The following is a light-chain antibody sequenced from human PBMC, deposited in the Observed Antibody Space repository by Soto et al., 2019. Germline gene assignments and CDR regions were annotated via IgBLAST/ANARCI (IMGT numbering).Light chain of an antibody. CDR2: KAS. CDR1: QTISSW. Sequence: DIQMTQSPSTLSGSVGDRVTITCRASQTISSWLARYQQKPGKAPKLLIYKASTLKSGVPSRFSGSGSGTEFTLTISSLQPDDFATYYCQQLNSYPFFGQGTRLEIK. V-gene: IGKV1-5*03. J-gene: IGKJ5*01. CDR3: QQLNSYPF.